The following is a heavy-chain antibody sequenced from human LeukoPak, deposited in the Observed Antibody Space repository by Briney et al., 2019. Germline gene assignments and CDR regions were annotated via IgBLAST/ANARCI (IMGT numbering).Heavy chain of an antibody. Sequence: PSETLSLTCTVSGGSISSSSNYWGWIRQPPGKGLEWIATIYYSGSTYYNPSLKSRVAISVDTSKNQFSLKLSSVTAADTAVYYCAILTTVTTGSWGQGTLVTVSS. CDR1: GGSISSSSNY. CDR2: IYYSGST. J-gene: IGHJ4*02. V-gene: IGHV4-39*01. D-gene: IGHD4-17*01. CDR3: AILTTVTTGS.